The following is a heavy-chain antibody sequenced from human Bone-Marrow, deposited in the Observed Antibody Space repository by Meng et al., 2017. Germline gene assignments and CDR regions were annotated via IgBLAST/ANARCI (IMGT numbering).Heavy chain of an antibody. J-gene: IGHJ4*02. D-gene: IGHD3-22*01. CDR2: IYHSGRT. CDR1: GGSISSTNC. Sequence: QVQLQESGPGLVTPSGTLALTCTVSGGSISSTNCWIWVRQPPGEGLEWIGEIYHSGRTNHNPSLKSRVTISLDKSKNQFSLKLSSVTAADTAVYYCARESGSSRFDYWGQGTLVTVSS. V-gene: IGHV4-4*02. CDR3: ARESGSSRFDY.